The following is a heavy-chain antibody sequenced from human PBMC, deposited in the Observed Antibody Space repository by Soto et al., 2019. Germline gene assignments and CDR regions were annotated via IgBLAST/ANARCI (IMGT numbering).Heavy chain of an antibody. CDR2: INHSGST. J-gene: IGHJ4*02. V-gene: IGHV4-34*01. D-gene: IGHD2-8*01. Sequence: TSETLSLTCAVYGGSFSGYYWSWIRQPPGKGLEWIGEINHSGSTNYNPSLKSRVTISVDTSKNQFSLKLSSVTAADTAVYYFAGFEDCTNGVCYSDYWGQGTLVTVSS. CDR3: AGFEDCTNGVCYSDY. CDR1: GGSFSGYY.